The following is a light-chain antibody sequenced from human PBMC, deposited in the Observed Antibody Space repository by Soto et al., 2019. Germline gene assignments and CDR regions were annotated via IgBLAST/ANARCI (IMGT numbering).Light chain of an antibody. Sequence: EIVLTRSPATLSSFPGDRVTLSCMASQYINTRLAWYHHRPGHAPRLLIYQASIRAGGIPARFSASGTGTDFTLTISDVQPEDFAVYYCHQRQSWPRTFGQGTKVDIK. CDR1: QYINTR. CDR2: QAS. J-gene: IGKJ1*01. CDR3: HQRQSWPRT. V-gene: IGKV3-11*01.